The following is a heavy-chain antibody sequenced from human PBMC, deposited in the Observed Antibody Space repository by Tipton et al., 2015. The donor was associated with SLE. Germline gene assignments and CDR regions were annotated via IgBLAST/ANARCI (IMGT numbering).Heavy chain of an antibody. CDR1: GGSFSGYY. CDR3: ARGQPSAYFDY. Sequence: TLSLTCAVYGGSFSGYYWSWIRQPPGKGLEWIGEINHSGSTNYNPSLKSRVTISVDTSKNQFSLKLSSVTAADTAVYYCARGQPSAYFDYWGQGTLVTVSS. V-gene: IGHV4-34*01. J-gene: IGHJ4*02. CDR2: INHSGST. D-gene: IGHD6-13*01.